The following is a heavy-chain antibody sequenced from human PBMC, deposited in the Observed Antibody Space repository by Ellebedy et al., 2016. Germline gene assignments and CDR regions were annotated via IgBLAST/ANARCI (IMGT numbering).Heavy chain of an antibody. V-gene: IGHV3-69-1*01. CDR3: ARDNGFCRGSSCYASFDI. D-gene: IGHD2-2*01. J-gene: IGHJ3*02. Sequence: GGSLRLXXAASGFTFSAYGMNWVRQAPGKGLEWVSMISNGGSIYHADSLKGRFTSSRDNARSSLYLQMNSLRAEDTAVYYCARDNGFCRGSSCYASFDIWGQGTMVTVSS. CDR2: ISNGGSI. CDR1: GFTFSAYG.